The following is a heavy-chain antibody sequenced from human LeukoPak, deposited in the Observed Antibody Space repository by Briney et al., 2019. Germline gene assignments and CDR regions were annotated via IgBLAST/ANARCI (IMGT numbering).Heavy chain of an antibody. D-gene: IGHD2-2*01. CDR2: IKRKTDGGAT. V-gene: IGHV3-15*01. CDR3: TTAFFGCTSTSCYEAYYYYGMDV. Sequence: GGSLRLSCAASVSGFTFSNAWMSWVRQGPGKGREWVGRIKRKTDGGATDYGAPVKGRFTISRDDSKNTLYPQMNSLKTEDTAVYYCTTAFFGCTSTSCYEAYYYYGMDVWGKGTTVTVSS. CDR1: GFTFSNAW. J-gene: IGHJ6*04.